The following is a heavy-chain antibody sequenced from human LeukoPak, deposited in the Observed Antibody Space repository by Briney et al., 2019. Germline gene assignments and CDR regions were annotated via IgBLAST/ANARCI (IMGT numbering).Heavy chain of an antibody. CDR1: GFTFSSYS. V-gene: IGHV3-21*01. D-gene: IGHD7-27*01. CDR3: ARDGEKYYYGMDV. Sequence: PEGSLRLSCAASGFTFSSYSMNWVRQAPGKGLEWVSSISSSSSYIYYADSVKGRFTISRDNAKNSLYLQMNSLRAEDTAVYYCARDGEKYYYGMDVWGQGTTVTVSS. CDR2: ISSSSSYI. J-gene: IGHJ6*02.